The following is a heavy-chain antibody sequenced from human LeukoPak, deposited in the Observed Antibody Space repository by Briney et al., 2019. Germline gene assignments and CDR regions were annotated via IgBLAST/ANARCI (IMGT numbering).Heavy chain of an antibody. CDR3: ASETEASSFDAFDI. V-gene: IGHV3-21*01. CDR2: ISGTSNYI. D-gene: IGHD2-2*01. CDR1: GFTFNIYS. J-gene: IGHJ3*02. Sequence: GGSLRLSCAASGFTFNIYSMNWVRQAPGKGLEWVSSISGTSNYIYYADSVKGRFTISRDNAKNSLYLHMNSLRAEDTAVYYCASETEASSFDAFDIWGQGTMVSVSS.